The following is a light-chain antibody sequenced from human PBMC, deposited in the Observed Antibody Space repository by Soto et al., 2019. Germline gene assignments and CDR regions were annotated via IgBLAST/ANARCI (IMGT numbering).Light chain of an antibody. V-gene: IGKV1-39*01. J-gene: IGKJ2*01. CDR3: QQSYTTVHT. CDR2: DAS. Sequence: DIQMTQSPSSLSASVGDRVTITCRASQTIGANLNWYRQKLGKAPTLLIYDASTLQSGVPSRFSGLGSGTDFALTITSLQPDDSATYYCQQSYTTVHTFGQGTKVDIK. CDR1: QTIGAN.